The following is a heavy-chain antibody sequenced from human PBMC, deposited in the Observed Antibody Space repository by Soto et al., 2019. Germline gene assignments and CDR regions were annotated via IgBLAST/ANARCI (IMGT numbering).Heavy chain of an antibody. V-gene: IGHV3-23*02. Sequence: EVQLLESGGGLVQPGGSLRLSCTASGFSFSTYSMSWVRQAPGKGLEWVSGISAGGGNTYYGDSVRGRFTISRDNTKNTVDLQISSLRAEDPALDYSAKHSEYQLLSWLDPWGLGTLVTVSS. J-gene: IGHJ5*02. CDR3: AKHSEYQLLSWLDP. D-gene: IGHD2-2*01. CDR1: GFSFSTYS. CDR2: ISAGGGNT.